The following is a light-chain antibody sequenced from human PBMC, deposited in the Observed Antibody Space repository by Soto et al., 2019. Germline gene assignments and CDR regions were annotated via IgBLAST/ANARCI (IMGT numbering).Light chain of an antibody. CDR2: AAS. CDR1: QSISSY. Sequence: DIQMTQSPSSLSASVGDRVTITCRASQSISSYLNWYQQKPGKAPKLLIYAASSLQSGVPSRFSGSGSGTDFTLTISSLQPEDFATYYCLQLNTYLITFGQGTRLEIK. CDR3: LQLNTYLIT. J-gene: IGKJ5*01. V-gene: IGKV1-39*01.